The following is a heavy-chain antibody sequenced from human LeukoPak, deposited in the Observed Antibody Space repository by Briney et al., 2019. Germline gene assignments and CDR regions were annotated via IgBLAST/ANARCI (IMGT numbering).Heavy chain of an antibody. CDR3: ARKGCTGDCYRFDP. CDR2: INTDNSDT. CDR1: DYTFNTYG. J-gene: IGHJ5*02. Sequence: ASVKVSCKASDYTFNTYGISWVRQAPGQRPEWMGWINTDNSDTKYAQKFQGRVTMTTDTSTSTAYMELSSLRSDDTAVYYCARKGCTGDCYRFDPWGQGTLVTVSS. V-gene: IGHV1-18*01. D-gene: IGHD2-21*02.